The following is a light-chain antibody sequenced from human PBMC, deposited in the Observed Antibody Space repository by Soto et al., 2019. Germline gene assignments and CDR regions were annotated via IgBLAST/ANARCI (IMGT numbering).Light chain of an antibody. CDR2: NNN. CDR1: SSDIGSNT. J-gene: IGLJ2*01. Sequence: QSVLTQPPSASGTPGQRITISCSGDSSDIGSNTVNWYQQVPGTAPKLLIYNNNQRPSGVPDRFSGSRSGTSASLAISGLQSEDEGDYYCAAWDGTLNGVLFGGGTKLTVL. CDR3: AAWDGTLNGVL. V-gene: IGLV1-44*01.